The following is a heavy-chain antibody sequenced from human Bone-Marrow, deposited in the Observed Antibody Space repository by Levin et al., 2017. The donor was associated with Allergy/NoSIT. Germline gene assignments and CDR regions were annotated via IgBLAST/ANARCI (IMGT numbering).Heavy chain of an antibody. V-gene: IGHV3-23*01. CDR1: GFTFSSYA. CDR2: ISGSGGST. J-gene: IGHJ4*02. D-gene: IGHD3-10*01. CDR3: AKGRGVDSYYFDY. Sequence: PGGSLRLSCAASGFTFSSYAMNWVRQAPGKGLEWVSGISGSGGSTSSADSVKGRFTISRDNSKNTLYLQMNSLRAEDTAVYYCAKGRGVDSYYFDYWGQGTLVTVSS.